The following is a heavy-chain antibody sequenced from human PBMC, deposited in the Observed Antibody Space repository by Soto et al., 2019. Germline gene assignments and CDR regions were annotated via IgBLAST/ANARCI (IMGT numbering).Heavy chain of an antibody. CDR3: ARAYYDFWSGYYTNWFDP. D-gene: IGHD3-3*01. Sequence: ASVKVSCKASGYTVTSYTMHWVRQAPGQRLEWMGWINAGIGHTKYSQKFQDRVTITRDTSASTAYMELSSLRSEDTAVYYCARAYYDFWSGYYTNWFDPWGQGTLVTVSS. CDR1: GYTVTSYT. J-gene: IGHJ5*02. CDR2: INAGIGHT. V-gene: IGHV1-3*01.